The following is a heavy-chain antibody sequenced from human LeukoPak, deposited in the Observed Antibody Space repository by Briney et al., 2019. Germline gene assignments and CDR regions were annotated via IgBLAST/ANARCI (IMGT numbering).Heavy chain of an antibody. CDR2: ISAYNGNT. D-gene: IGHD1-20*01. Sequence: ASVKVSCKASGYTFTSYGISWVRQAPGQGLEWMGWISAYNGNTNYAQKLQGRVTMTTDTSTSTAYMELSRLRSDDTAVYYCARDQDSWNDWFDPWGQGTLVTASS. J-gene: IGHJ5*02. V-gene: IGHV1-18*01. CDR3: ARDQDSWNDWFDP. CDR1: GYTFTSYG.